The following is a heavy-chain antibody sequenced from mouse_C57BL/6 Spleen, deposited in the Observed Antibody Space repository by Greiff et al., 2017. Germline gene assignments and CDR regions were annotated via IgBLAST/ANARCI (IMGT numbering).Heavy chain of an antibody. D-gene: IGHD1-1*01. V-gene: IGHV10-1*01. CDR3: VRHECYGSFYYYAMDY. CDR1: GFSFNTYA. J-gene: IGHJ4*01. Sequence: EVQLVESGGGLVQPKGSLKLSCAASGFSFNTYAMNWVRQAPGKGLEWVARIRSKSNNYATYYADSVKDRFTISRDDSESMLYLQMNNLKTEDTAMYYWVRHECYGSFYYYAMDYWGQGTSVTVSS. CDR2: IRSKSNNYAT.